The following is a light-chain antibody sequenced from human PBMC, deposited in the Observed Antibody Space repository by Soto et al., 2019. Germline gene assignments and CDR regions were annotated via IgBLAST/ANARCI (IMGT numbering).Light chain of an antibody. CDR2: GNS. V-gene: IGLV1-40*01. Sequence: QSVLTQPPSVAGAPGQRVTISCTGRSSNIGAGYDVHWYQQLPGTAPQLLISGNSNRPSGVPDRFSGSKSGTSASLAITGLQAQDEADYYCQSYDSSLSGVVFGGGTKLAVL. J-gene: IGLJ2*01. CDR3: QSYDSSLSGVV. CDR1: SSNIGAGYD.